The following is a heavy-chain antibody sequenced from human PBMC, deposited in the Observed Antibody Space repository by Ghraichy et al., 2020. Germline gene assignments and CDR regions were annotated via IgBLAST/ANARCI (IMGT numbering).Heavy chain of an antibody. CDR1: GFTFSSYA. CDR3: ARELSYRTGDRGGMDV. D-gene: IGHD7-27*01. V-gene: IGHV3-30-3*01. Sequence: GGSLRLSCAASGFTFSSYAMHWVRQAPGKGLEWVAVISYDGSNKYYADSVKGRFTISRDNSKNTLYLQMNSLRAEDTAVYYCARELSYRTGDRGGMDVWGQGTTVTVSS. J-gene: IGHJ6*02. CDR2: ISYDGSNK.